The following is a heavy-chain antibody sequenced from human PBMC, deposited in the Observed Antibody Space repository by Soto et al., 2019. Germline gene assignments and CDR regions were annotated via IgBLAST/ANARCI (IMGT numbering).Heavy chain of an antibody. D-gene: IGHD1-7*01. CDR1: GYTFTSYG. CDR2: ISAYNGNT. J-gene: IGHJ5*02. V-gene: IGHV1-18*01. Sequence: ASVKVSCKASGYTFTSYGISWVRQAPGQGLEWMGWISAYNGNTNYAQKLQGRVTMTTDTSTSTAYMELRSLRSDDTAVYYCARWNYLVGRHNWFDPWGQGTLVTVS. CDR3: ARWNYLVGRHNWFDP.